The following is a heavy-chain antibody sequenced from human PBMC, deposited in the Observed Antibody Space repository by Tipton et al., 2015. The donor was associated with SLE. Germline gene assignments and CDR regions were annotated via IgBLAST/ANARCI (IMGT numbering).Heavy chain of an antibody. CDR2: ISWNSGSI. V-gene: IGHV3-9*01. CDR3: AKDYGYDSSGPDY. D-gene: IGHD3-22*01. J-gene: IGHJ4*02. CDR1: GFTFDDYA. Sequence: QLVQSGGGLVQPGRSLRLSCAASGFTFDDYAMHWVRQAPGKGLAWVSGISWNSGSIGYADSVKGRFTISRDNAKNSLYLQMNSLRAEDTALYYCAKDYGYDSSGPDYWGQGTLVTVSS.